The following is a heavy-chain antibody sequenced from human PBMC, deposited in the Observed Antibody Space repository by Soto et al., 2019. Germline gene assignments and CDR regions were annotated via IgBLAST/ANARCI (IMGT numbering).Heavy chain of an antibody. CDR2: ISAASAGI. J-gene: IGHJ4*02. CDR1: GFSFSTHA. V-gene: IGHV3-23*01. D-gene: IGHD2-21*02. CDR3: AKVTAHFGY. Sequence: PGGSLRLSCAASGFSFSTHAMTWVPQAPGKGLEWVSSISAASAGIYYADSVKGRFTISRDNSKNTVHLQMSSLRAEDTAVYVCAKVTAHFGYLGQGNPGTVSS.